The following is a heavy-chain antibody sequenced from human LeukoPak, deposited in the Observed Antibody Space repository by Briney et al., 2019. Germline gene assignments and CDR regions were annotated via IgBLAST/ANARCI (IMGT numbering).Heavy chain of an antibody. V-gene: IGHV4-31*03. CDR3: ARDLVVGGASRLDS. D-gene: IGHD2-15*01. CDR1: GGSISSGGYY. Sequence: SQTLSLTCTVSGGSISSGGYYWSWIRQHPGKGLEWIGYIYYSGSTYYNPSLESRAAISVDTSKNRFSLKLSFVTAADTAVYYCARDLVVGGASRLDSWGQGTLVTVSS. CDR2: IYYSGST. J-gene: IGHJ4*02.